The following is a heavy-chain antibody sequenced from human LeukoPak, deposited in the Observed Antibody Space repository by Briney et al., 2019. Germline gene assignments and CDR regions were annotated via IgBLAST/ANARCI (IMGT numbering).Heavy chain of an antibody. J-gene: IGHJ4*02. CDR1: GYTFTSYG. D-gene: IGHD6-19*01. CDR2: ISAYNGNT. CDR3: ARDFAATSGWLNFDY. V-gene: IGHV1-18*01. Sequence: GASVKVSCKASGYTFTSYGISWVRQAPGQGLEWMGWISAYNGNTNYAQKLQGRVTMTTDTSTSTAYMELRSLRSDDTAVYYCARDFAATSGWLNFDYWGQGTLVTVSS.